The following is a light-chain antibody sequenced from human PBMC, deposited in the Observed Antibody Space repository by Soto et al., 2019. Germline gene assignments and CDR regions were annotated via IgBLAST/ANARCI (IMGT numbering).Light chain of an antibody. CDR1: QSIVYSDGNAY. Sequence: DVVMTQSPLSLPVTLGQPASISCRSSQSIVYSDGNAYLSWFQQRPGQSPRRLIYRASNRDSGVPDRLSGSGSGTDFTLQIDRVEAEDVGIYYCMQGTHWPPTFGRGTRVEI. V-gene: IGKV2-30*01. CDR2: RAS. J-gene: IGKJ1*01. CDR3: MQGTHWPPT.